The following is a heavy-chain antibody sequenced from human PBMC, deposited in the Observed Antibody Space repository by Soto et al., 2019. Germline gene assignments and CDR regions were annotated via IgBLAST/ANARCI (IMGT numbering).Heavy chain of an antibody. V-gene: IGHV4-34*01. CDR3: ARLVEVYFICGSGRYCYYMYV. D-gene: IGHD2-15*01. J-gene: IGHJ6*03. CDR1: GGSLSGYY. CDR2: INHSGST. Sequence: SETLSLTCAVYGGSLSGYYWRWVRQPPRKGMEWMGEINHSGSTNYNPSLKSRVTISVDTSKNQFSLKLGSVTAADTAVYYCARLVEVYFICGSGRYCYYMYVCGKGTTVTGS.